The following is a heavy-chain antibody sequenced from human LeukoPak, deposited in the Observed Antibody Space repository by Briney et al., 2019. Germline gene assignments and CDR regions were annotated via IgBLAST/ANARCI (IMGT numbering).Heavy chain of an antibody. CDR1: GFTFSSYA. CDR3: VNQISGWVY. J-gene: IGHJ4*02. V-gene: IGHV3-64D*06. CDR2: ISSNGGST. D-gene: IGHD6-19*01. Sequence: PGGSLRLSCSASGFTFSSYAMHWVRQPPGKGLEYVSAISSNGGSTYYADSVKGRFTVSRDNSKNTLYPQMSSLRADDTAVYYCVNQISGWVYWGQGTLVTVSS.